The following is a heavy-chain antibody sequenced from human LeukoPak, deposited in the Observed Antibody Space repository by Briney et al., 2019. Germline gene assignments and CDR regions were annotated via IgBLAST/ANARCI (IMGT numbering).Heavy chain of an antibody. CDR3: ARGSEYCSSTSCYGVRDWFDP. J-gene: IGHJ5*02. D-gene: IGHD2-2*01. V-gene: IGHV1-69*05. CDR1: GDTFSSYA. CDR2: IIPIFGTA. Sequence: GASVKVSCKASGDTFSSYAISWVRQAPGQGLEWMGGIIPIFGTANYAQKFQGRVTITTDESTSTAYMELSSLRSEDTAVYYCARGSEYCSSTSCYGVRDWFDPWGQGNLVTVSS.